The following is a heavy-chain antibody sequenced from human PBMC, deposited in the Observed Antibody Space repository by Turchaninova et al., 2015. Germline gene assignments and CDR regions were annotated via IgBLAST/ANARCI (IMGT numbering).Heavy chain of an antibody. CDR1: GFTFRSYA. Sequence: GGGVVQPGRSLRLSCAVSGFTFRSYAMHWVRQAPGKGLEWVAVISYDGSNTSYADSVKGRVTISRDNSRDTLYLQMNSLGAEDTAVYYCARDFFLDYYFDYWGQGTLVTVSS. V-gene: IGHV3-30*04. J-gene: IGHJ4*02. CDR2: ISYDGSNT. CDR3: ARDFFLDYYFDY.